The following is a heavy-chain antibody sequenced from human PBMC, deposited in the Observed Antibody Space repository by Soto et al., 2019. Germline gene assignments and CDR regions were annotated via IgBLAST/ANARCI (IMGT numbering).Heavy chain of an antibody. Sequence: GWSLRLSCAASGFTFNSYVMTWVRQAPGEGLEWVSSISRSGRGSAYYADSVKGRFTISRDNSENTLFLQMNNLRDEDTALYYCARGRYLDSSDYWVANLTFDHWGLGTLVTVSS. CDR2: ISRSGRGSA. V-gene: IGHV3-23*01. D-gene: IGHD3-22*01. CDR3: ARGRYLDSSDYWVANLTFDH. J-gene: IGHJ4*02. CDR1: GFTFNSYV.